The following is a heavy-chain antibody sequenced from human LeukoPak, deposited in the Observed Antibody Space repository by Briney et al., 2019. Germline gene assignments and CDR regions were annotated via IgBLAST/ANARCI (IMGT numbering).Heavy chain of an antibody. D-gene: IGHD6-19*01. CDR3: ARLTTPVAHRGYYFDY. V-gene: IGHV4-59*08. Sequence: SETLSLTCIVSGGSISSYYWSWIRQPPGKGLEWIGYIYYSGSTNYNPSLKSRVTISVDTSKNQFSLKLSSVTAADTAVYYCARLTTPVAHRGYYFDYWGQGTLVTVSS. J-gene: IGHJ4*02. CDR1: GGSISSYY. CDR2: IYYSGST.